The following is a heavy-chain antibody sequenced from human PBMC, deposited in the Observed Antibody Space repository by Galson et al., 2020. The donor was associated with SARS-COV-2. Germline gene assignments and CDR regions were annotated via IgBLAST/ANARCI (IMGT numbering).Heavy chain of an antibody. Sequence: GGSLRLSCAASGFTFSTYAMRWVRQAPGKGLEWVSAISGSGSSTYYTDSVKGRFTISRDNSKNTVYLQMNSLRAEDTAVYYCAKDNGDYDIHFDYWGQGTLVAVSS. CDR1: GFTFSTYA. D-gene: IGHD4-17*01. CDR2: ISGSGSST. J-gene: IGHJ4*02. V-gene: IGHV3-23*01. CDR3: AKDNGDYDIHFDY.